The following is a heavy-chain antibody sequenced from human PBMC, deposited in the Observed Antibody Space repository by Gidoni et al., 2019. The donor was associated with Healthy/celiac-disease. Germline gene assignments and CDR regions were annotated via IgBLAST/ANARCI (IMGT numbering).Heavy chain of an antibody. J-gene: IGHJ6*02. CDR1: GFTFSSHW. CDR2: INSDGSST. D-gene: IGHD6-13*01. V-gene: IGHV3-74*01. CDR3: AINSIAAAARGYYYYGMDV. Sequence: EVQLVESGGGLVQPGGSLRLSCAASGFTFSSHWMHWVRQAPGKGLVWVSRINSDGSSTSYADSVKGRFTISRDNAKNTLYLQMNSLRAEDTAVYYCAINSIAAAARGYYYYGMDVWGQGTTVTVSS.